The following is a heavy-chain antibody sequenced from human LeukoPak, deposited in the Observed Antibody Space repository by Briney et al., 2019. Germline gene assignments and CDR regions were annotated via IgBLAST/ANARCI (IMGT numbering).Heavy chain of an antibody. CDR3: ARPRTTGIGGNFDY. D-gene: IGHD1-1*01. CDR1: GYSFTSYW. Sequence: GESLKISCKGSGYSFTSYWIGWVRQMPGKGLEWMGIIYPGDCDTRYSPSFQGQVTISADKSISPAYLRWSSLKASDTAMYCCARPRTTGIGGNFDYWGQGTLVTVSS. CDR2: IYPGDCDT. J-gene: IGHJ4*02. V-gene: IGHV5-51*01.